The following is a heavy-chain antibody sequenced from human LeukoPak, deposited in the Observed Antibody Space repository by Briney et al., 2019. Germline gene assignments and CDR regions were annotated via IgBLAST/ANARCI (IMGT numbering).Heavy chain of an antibody. J-gene: IGHJ5*02. CDR3: ASQSYARFDP. D-gene: IGHD3-16*01. Sequence: PGGSLRLSCAASGLTFSSRWMSWVRQAPGKGLEWLGNIQPDGREQYPVDSVKGRFTISRDNARNSLFLEMNSLRVGDTAVYYCASQSYARFDPWGQGTLVTVSS. CDR2: IQPDGREQ. CDR1: GLTFSSRW. V-gene: IGHV3-7*01.